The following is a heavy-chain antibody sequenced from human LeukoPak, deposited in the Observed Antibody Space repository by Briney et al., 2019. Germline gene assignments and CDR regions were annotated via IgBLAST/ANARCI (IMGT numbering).Heavy chain of an antibody. CDR2: IIPIFCTA. V-gene: IGHV1-69*01. J-gene: IGHJ6*02. CDR1: GGTFSSYA. D-gene: IGHD3-9*01. Sequence: ASVKGSCEASGGTFSSYAISWVRQAPGQGLEWMGGIIPIFCTANYAQKFQGRVTITADESTSTAYMELNSLRSEDTAVYYCARGLVQNYDILTGSYYYGMDVWGQGTTVTVSS. CDR3: ARGLVQNYDILTGSYYYGMDV.